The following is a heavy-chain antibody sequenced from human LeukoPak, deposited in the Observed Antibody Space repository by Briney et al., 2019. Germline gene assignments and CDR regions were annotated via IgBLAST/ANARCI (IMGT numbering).Heavy chain of an antibody. CDR1: GFTFRSYD. V-gene: IGHV3-13*01. Sequence: PGGSLRLSCAASGFTFRSYDMHWVRQATGKGLEWVSAIGTAGDTYYPGSVKGRFTISRENAKNSLYLQMNSLRAGDTAVYYCARGHSFSGSYLWYYYYGMDVWGQGTTVTVSS. CDR3: ARGHSFSGSYLWYYYYGMDV. J-gene: IGHJ6*02. D-gene: IGHD1-26*01. CDR2: IGTAGDT.